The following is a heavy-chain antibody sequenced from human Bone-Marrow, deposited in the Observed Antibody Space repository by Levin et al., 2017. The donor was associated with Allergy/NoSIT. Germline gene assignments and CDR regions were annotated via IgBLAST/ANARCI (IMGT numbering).Heavy chain of an antibody. V-gene: IGHV3-9*01. CDR3: AKDISDMIFGAGAKRGYFDQ. Sequence: GGSLRLSCVASGFRFDKYAMHWVRQGPGKGLEWVSSISWNSEKIGYIDSVKGRFTISRDNAKNSLYLHMNNLRPEDTAFYYCAKDISDMIFGAGAKRGYFDQWGQGTLVAVSS. CDR2: ISWNSEKI. CDR1: GFRFDKYA. J-gene: IGHJ4*02. D-gene: IGHD3/OR15-3a*01.